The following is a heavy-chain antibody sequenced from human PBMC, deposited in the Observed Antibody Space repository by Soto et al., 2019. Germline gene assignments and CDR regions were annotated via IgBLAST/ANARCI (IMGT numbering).Heavy chain of an antibody. J-gene: IGHJ4*02. V-gene: IGHV3-23*01. Sequence: PGGSLRLSCAASGFTFSSYAMSWVRQAPGKGLEWVSAISGSGGSTYYADSVKGRFTISRDNSKNTLYLQMNSLRAEDTAVYYCAKAPNYYDFWSGYYSPYYFDYWGQGTLVNVSS. D-gene: IGHD3-3*01. CDR2: ISGSGGST. CDR3: AKAPNYYDFWSGYYSPYYFDY. CDR1: GFTFSSYA.